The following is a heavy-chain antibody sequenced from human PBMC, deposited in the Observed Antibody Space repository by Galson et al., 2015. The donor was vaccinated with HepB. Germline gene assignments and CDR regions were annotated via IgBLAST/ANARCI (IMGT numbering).Heavy chain of an antibody. CDR1: GFTFSSYW. D-gene: IGHD2-21*01. CDR3: ARDPRAGAYYFDY. CDR2: IKEDGSVK. J-gene: IGHJ4*02. V-gene: IGHV3-7*03. Sequence: SLRLSCAASGFTFSSYWMTWVRQAPGKGLEWVANIKEDGSVKYHVDSVQGRFTISRDNAKNSLYLQMNSLRAEDTAVYSCARDPRAGAYYFDYWGQGTLVTVSS.